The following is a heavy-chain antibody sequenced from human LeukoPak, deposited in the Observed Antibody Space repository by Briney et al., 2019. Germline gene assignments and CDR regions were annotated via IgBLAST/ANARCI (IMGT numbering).Heavy chain of an antibody. D-gene: IGHD2-2*02. Sequence: GGSLRLSCAASGFTFDDYATHWVRQAPGKGLEGVSGISWNSGSIGYADSVKGRFTISRDNAKNSLYLQMNSLRAEDTAVYYCARGCSTTSCYTPWYFDYWGQGTLVTVSS. CDR1: GFTFDDYA. CDR3: ARGCSTTSCYTPWYFDY. CDR2: ISWNSGSI. V-gene: IGHV3-9*01. J-gene: IGHJ4*02.